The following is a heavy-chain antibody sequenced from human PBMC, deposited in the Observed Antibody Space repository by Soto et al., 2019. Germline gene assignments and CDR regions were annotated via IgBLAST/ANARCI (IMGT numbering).Heavy chain of an antibody. CDR2: INPSGGTT. V-gene: IGHV1-46*01. CDR3: ARPYYYDSGTYLPGDY. J-gene: IGHJ4*02. CDR1: GYTFTSYY. Sequence: ASVKVSCKASGYTFTSYYMHWVRQAPGQELEWMGIINPSGGTTTYARKFQGRVSMTRDTSTSTVYMELSSLTSEDTAVYYCARPYYYDSGTYLPGDYWGQGTLVTVSS. D-gene: IGHD3-10*01.